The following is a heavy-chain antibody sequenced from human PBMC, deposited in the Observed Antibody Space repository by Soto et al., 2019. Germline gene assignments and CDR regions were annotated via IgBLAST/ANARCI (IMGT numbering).Heavy chain of an antibody. Sequence: GASVKVSCKASGYTFTSYAMHWVRQAPGQRLEWMGWINAGNGNTKYSQKFQGRVTITRDTSASTAYMELSSLRSEDTAVYYCAREGRFLEWLLYFDYWGQGTLVTVSS. D-gene: IGHD3-3*01. CDR1: GYTFTSYA. J-gene: IGHJ4*02. CDR2: INAGNGNT. V-gene: IGHV1-3*01. CDR3: AREGRFLEWLLYFDY.